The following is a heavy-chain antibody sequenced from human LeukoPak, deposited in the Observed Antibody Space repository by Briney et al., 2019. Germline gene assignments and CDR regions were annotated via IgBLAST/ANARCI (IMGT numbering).Heavy chain of an antibody. V-gene: IGHV3-66*01. CDR1: GFTVSNSY. CDR2: IYSGGNT. CDR3: ARDPQINAFDI. Sequence: GGSLRLSCAASGFTVSNSYVNWVRQAPRKGLEWVSVIYSGGNTYYADSVKGRFTISRDNSKNTLYLQMNSLRAEDTAVYYCARDPQINAFDIWGQGTMVTVS. J-gene: IGHJ3*02.